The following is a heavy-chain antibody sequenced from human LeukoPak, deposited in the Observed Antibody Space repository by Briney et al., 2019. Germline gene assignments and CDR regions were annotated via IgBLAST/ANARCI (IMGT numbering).Heavy chain of an antibody. Sequence: GASVKVSCKASGYTFTSYGISWVRQAPGQGLEWMGWISAYNGNTNYAQKLQGRVTMTTDTSTSTAYMELRSLRSDDTAVYYCARTVVVPARRVYYYYGMDVWGQGTTVTVSS. D-gene: IGHD2-2*01. CDR1: GYTFTSYG. V-gene: IGHV1-18*01. CDR2: ISAYNGNT. J-gene: IGHJ6*02. CDR3: ARTVVVPARRVYYYYGMDV.